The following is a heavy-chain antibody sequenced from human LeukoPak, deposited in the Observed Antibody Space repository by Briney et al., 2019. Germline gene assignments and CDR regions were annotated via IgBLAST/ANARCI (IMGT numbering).Heavy chain of an antibody. Sequence: GGSLRLSCAASGFTFSSYSMNWVRQAPGKGLEWVSSISSSSSYIYYADSVKGRFTISRDNAKNSLYLQMNGLRAEDTAFYYCARGGSWWKDWGQGTLVTVSS. J-gene: IGHJ4*02. V-gene: IGHV3-21*04. CDR3: ARGGSWWKD. D-gene: IGHD6-13*01. CDR1: GFTFSSYS. CDR2: ISSSSSYI.